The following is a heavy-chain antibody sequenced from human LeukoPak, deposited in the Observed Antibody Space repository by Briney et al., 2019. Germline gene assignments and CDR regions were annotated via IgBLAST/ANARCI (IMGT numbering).Heavy chain of an antibody. V-gene: IGHV3-9*01. D-gene: IGHD6-19*01. Sequence: PGRSLRLSCAASGFTFDDYAMHWVRQAPGKGLEWVSGISWNSGSIGYADSVKGRFTISRDNAKNSLYLQMNSLRAEDTALYYCAKATVAGNGGRHDAFDIWGQGTMVTVSS. CDR3: AKATVAGNGGRHDAFDI. J-gene: IGHJ3*02. CDR1: GFTFDDYA. CDR2: ISWNSGSI.